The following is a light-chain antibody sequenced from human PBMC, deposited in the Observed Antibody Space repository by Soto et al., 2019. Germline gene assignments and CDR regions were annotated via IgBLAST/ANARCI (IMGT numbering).Light chain of an antibody. CDR3: QQSYGSLTWT. J-gene: IGKJ1*01. CDR1: QSISSY. Sequence: DIQMTQSPSSLSGSVGDRVTITCRASQSISSYLNWYQQKPGKAPKLLIYAASSLQSGVPSRFSGSGSGTDFILTISSLQHEDFATYYCQQSYGSLTWTFGQGTKVDI. V-gene: IGKV1-39*01. CDR2: AAS.